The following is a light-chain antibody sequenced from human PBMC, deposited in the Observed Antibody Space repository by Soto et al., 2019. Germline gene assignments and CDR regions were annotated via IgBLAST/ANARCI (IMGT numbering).Light chain of an antibody. V-gene: IGKV1-39*01. CDR1: QSISSY. CDR2: AAS. CDR3: QKSYSTPIT. Sequence: DIQITQSPSSLSASVGDRVTITCRASQSISSYLNWCQQKPGKAPKLLIYAASSLQSGVPSRFSGSGSGTDFTLKISSMQTEDFATYYCQKSYSTPITFGQGTRREIK. J-gene: IGKJ5*01.